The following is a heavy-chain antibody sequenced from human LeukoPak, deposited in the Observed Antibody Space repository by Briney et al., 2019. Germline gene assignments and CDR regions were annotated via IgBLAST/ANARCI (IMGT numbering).Heavy chain of an antibody. D-gene: IGHD1-26*01. CDR3: ARSTMGARIKYDY. Sequence: ASVKVSCMASREAFTTSDVNWVRQATGQGLEWMGWLNPNSGNTGYVQKFQARVTMTMNTSISTAYMELTSLTSEDTAVYYCARSTMGARIKYDYWGQGTLVTVSS. V-gene: IGHV1-8*01. CDR2: LNPNSGNT. J-gene: IGHJ4*02. CDR1: REAFTTSD.